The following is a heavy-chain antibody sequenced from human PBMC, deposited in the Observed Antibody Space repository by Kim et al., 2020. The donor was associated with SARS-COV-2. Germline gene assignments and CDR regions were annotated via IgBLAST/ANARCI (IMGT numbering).Heavy chain of an antibody. CDR2: ISAYNGNT. Sequence: ASVKVSCKASGYTFTSYGISWVRQAPGQGLEWMGWISAYNGNTNYAQKLQGRVTMTTDTSTSTAYMELRSLRSDDTAVYYCARDAIFGVVIIPVDPLYYYYYGMDVWGQGTTVTVSS. CDR1: GYTFTSYG. CDR3: ARDAIFGVVIIPVDPLYYYYYGMDV. V-gene: IGHV1-18*01. D-gene: IGHD3-3*01. J-gene: IGHJ6*02.